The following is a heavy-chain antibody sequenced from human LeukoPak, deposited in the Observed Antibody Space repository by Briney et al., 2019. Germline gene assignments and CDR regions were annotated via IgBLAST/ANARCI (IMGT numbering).Heavy chain of an antibody. V-gene: IGHV3-66*01. CDR1: GFTVSSNY. CDR3: ARNLVHLWNVFDF. CDR2: IYSTGGT. Sequence: GGSLRLSCAASGFTVSSNYMSWVRQAPGKGLEWVSLIYSTGGTYYADSVKGRFTISRDNAKNSLYLQMSSLRAEDTAVYHCARNLVHLWNVFDFWGLGTMVTVSS. J-gene: IGHJ3*01. D-gene: IGHD5-18*01.